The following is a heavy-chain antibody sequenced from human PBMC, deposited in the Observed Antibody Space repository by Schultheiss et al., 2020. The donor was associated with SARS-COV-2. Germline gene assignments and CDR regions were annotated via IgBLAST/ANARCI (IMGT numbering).Heavy chain of an antibody. V-gene: IGHV4-59*01. CDR2: FYYSGST. D-gene: IGHD3-3*01. CDR3: ARDFWSGYYY. CDR1: GGSISSYY. J-gene: IGHJ4*02. Sequence: SETLSLTCAVSGGSISSYYWSWIRQPPGKGLEWIGYFYYSGSTNYNPSLKSRVTISVDTSKNQFSLKLSSVTAADTAVYYCARDFWSGYYYWGQGTLVTVSS.